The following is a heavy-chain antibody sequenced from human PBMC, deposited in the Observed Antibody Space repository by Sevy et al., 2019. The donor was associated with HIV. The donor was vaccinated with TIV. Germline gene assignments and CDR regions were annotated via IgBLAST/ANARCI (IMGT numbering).Heavy chain of an antibody. Sequence: SETLSLTCAVSGGSVSSDNYYWTWIRQHPGKGLEWIGYIYHLGSTSSNPSLKSRVTISVDTSKNQFSLKLRSVTAADTAVYCCAREAGYCSNGVCYTGWFDPWGQGTLVTVSS. D-gene: IGHD2-8*01. CDR1: GGSVSSDNYY. J-gene: IGHJ5*02. CDR2: IYHLGST. V-gene: IGHV4-31*11. CDR3: AREAGYCSNGVCYTGWFDP.